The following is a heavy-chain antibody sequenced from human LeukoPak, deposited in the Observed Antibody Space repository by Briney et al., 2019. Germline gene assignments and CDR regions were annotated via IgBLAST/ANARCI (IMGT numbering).Heavy chain of an antibody. Sequence: GGSLRLSCAASGFTFSSYWMHWVRQAPGKGLVWVSRINSDGSSTSYADSVKGRFTISRDNAKNTLYLQMNRLRAEDTAVYYCARGSALYDILTLGYWGQGTLVTVSS. CDR3: ARGSALYDILTLGY. V-gene: IGHV3-74*01. D-gene: IGHD3-9*01. CDR1: GFTFSSYW. J-gene: IGHJ4*02. CDR2: INSDGSST.